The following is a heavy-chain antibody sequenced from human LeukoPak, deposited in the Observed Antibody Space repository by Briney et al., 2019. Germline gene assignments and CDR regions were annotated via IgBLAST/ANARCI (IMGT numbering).Heavy chain of an antibody. Sequence: ASVKVSCKASGYTFTGYYMHWVRQAPGQGLEWMGWINPNSGGTNYAQKFQGRVTMTRDTSISTAYMELSRLRSDDTAVYYCARQYNYGYVWFDPWGQGTLVTVSS. CDR2: INPNSGGT. D-gene: IGHD5-18*01. CDR3: ARQYNYGYVWFDP. V-gene: IGHV1-2*02. CDR1: GYTFTGYY. J-gene: IGHJ5*02.